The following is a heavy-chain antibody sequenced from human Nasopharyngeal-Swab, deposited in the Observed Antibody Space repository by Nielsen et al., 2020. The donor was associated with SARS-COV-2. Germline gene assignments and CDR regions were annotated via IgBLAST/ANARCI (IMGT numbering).Heavy chain of an antibody. CDR2: INSDESST. CDR3: ARGGVGYGDWNV. V-gene: IGHV3-74*01. Sequence: WIRQPPGKGLVWVSRINSDESSTSCADSVKGRFTISIDNAKNTLYLQMNSLRAEDTAVYYCARGGVGYGDWNVWGQGTTVTVSS. D-gene: IGHD4-17*01. J-gene: IGHJ6*02.